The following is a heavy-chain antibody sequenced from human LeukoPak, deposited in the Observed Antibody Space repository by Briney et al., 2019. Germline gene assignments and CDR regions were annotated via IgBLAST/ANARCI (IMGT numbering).Heavy chain of an antibody. Sequence: GGSLRLSCAASGFTFSDYYMNWIRQAPGKGLEWVSYISTSGSTIYYADSVKGRFTVSRDNAKNSLYLQMNSLRAEDTAVYYCARRRLSSSWYPDYFDYWGQGTLVTVSS. CDR2: ISTSGSTI. J-gene: IGHJ4*02. CDR1: GFTFSDYY. D-gene: IGHD6-13*01. V-gene: IGHV3-11*04. CDR3: ARRRLSSSWYPDYFDY.